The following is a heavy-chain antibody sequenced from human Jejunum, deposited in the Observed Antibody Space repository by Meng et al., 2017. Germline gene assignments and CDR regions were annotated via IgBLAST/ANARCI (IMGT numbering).Heavy chain of an antibody. J-gene: IGHJ4*02. CDR1: GFTFRSYD. Sequence: GGSLRLSCAASGFTFRSYDMHWVRQAPGKGLEWVGEIWYDGSKTYYVDSVKGRFTISRDNSNNTLYLQMNSLRAEDTAVYYCVRDSLMACGGASCRPNLWGQGTLVTVSS. CDR2: IWYDGSKT. CDR3: VRDSLMACGGASCRPNL. D-gene: IGHD2-15*01. V-gene: IGHV3-33*01.